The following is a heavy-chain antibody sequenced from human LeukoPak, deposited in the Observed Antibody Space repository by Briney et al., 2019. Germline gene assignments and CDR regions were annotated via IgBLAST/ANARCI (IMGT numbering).Heavy chain of an antibody. V-gene: IGHV3-23*01. Sequence: GGSVRLSCAASGFTFDSYAMTWVRQAPGKGLEWVSYISSPGSSTFYADSVKGRFTISRDNSKNTLYLQMNSLRAEDTAVYYCAKRGIPTSAYYFDYWGQGTLITVSS. CDR1: GFTFDSYA. D-gene: IGHD2-2*01. CDR2: ISSPGSST. CDR3: AKRGIPTSAYYFDY. J-gene: IGHJ4*02.